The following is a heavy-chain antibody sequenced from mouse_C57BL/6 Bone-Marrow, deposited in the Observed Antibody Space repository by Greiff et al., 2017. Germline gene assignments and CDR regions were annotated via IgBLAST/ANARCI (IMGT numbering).Heavy chain of an antibody. J-gene: IGHJ2*01. CDR3: TYYYGSSPFDF. Sequence: VQLQQSGAELVRPGASVKLSCTASGFNIKDDYMHWVKQRPEQGLEWIGWIDPENGDTEYASKFQGKATITADTSSNTAYLQLSSLTSEDTAVXCCTYYYGSSPFDFWGQGTTLTGSS. CDR1: GFNIKDDY. CDR2: IDPENGDT. V-gene: IGHV14-4*01. D-gene: IGHD1-1*01.